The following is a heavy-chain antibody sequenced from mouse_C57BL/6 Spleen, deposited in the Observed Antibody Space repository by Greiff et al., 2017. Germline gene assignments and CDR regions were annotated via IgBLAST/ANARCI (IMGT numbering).Heavy chain of an antibody. V-gene: IGHV1-7*01. D-gene: IGHD2-5*01. CDR3: ARGGYSNYGYWYFDV. CDR1: GYTFTSYW. CDR2: INPSSGYT. Sequence: QVQLQQSGAELAKPGASVKLSCKASGYTFTSYWMHWVKQRPGQGLEWIGYINPSSGYTKYNQKFKDKDTLTADKSSSTAYMQLSSLTYEDSAVXYCARGGYSNYGYWYFDVWGTGTTVTVSS. J-gene: IGHJ1*03.